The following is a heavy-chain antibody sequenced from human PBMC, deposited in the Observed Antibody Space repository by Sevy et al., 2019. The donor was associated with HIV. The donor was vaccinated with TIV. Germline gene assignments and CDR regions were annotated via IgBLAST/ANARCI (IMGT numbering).Heavy chain of an antibody. D-gene: IGHD3-3*01. CDR3: AKPKGGFWSGYSAFDI. Sequence: LSLTCAAPGFTFSSYAMSWVRQAPGKGLEWVSAISGSGVSTYYADSVKGRFTISRDNSKNTLYLQMNSLRAEDTAVYYCAKPKGGFWSGYSAFDIWGQGTMVTVSS. J-gene: IGHJ3*02. V-gene: IGHV3-23*01. CDR2: ISGSGVST. CDR1: GFTFSSYA.